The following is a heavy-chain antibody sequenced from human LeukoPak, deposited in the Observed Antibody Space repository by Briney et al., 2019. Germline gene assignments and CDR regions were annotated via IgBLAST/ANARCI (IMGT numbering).Heavy chain of an antibody. D-gene: IGHD2-2*01. J-gene: IGHJ4*02. CDR1: GFTFSSYG. V-gene: IGHV3-23*01. CDR3: AKARSDTVVVPAAMFVY. CDR2: INGSGGST. Sequence: GGSLRLSCAASGFTFSSYGMSWVRQAPGKGLEWVSAINGSGGSTYYADSVKGRFTISRDNSKNTLYLQMNSLRAEDTDVYYCAKARSDTVVVPAAMFVYWGQGTLVTVSS.